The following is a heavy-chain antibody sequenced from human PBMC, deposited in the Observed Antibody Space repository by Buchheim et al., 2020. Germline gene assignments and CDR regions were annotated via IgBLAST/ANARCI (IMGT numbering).Heavy chain of an antibody. CDR2: ISFDGTNT. V-gene: IGHV3-30*03. D-gene: IGHD3-3*01. J-gene: IGHJ5*02. Sequence: QVQLVESGGGVVQPGRSLRLSCAASGFTFSNHGMYWVRQAPGKGLQWVALISFDGTNTSYADSFMGRFTVSRDNSKNTLYSQMNSRRLEDTAVYYCVGGLLRSLEWLFVPWGQGT. CDR3: VGGLLRSLEWLFVP. CDR1: GFTFSNHG.